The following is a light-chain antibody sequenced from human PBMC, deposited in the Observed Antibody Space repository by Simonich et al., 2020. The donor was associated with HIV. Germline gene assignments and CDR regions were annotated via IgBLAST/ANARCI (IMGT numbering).Light chain of an antibody. Sequence: QSVLTQPPSVSGAPGQRVTISCTGSSSNIGAGYDIQWYQQLPGTAPKLLIYNNNNRPSGVPDRFSGSKSGTSASLAITGLQADDEADYYCCSYAASNTLVFGGGTRLTVL. V-gene: IGLV1-40*01. CDR1: SSNIGAGYD. J-gene: IGLJ2*01. CDR2: NNN. CDR3: CSYAASNTLV.